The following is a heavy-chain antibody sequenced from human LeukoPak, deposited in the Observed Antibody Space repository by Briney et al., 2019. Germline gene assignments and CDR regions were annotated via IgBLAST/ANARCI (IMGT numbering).Heavy chain of an antibody. V-gene: IGHV1-2*02. CDR1: GYTFTGYY. CDR3: ARDREHYFDY. Sequence: ASVKVSCKTSGYTFTGYYIHWVRQTPGLGLEWMGWINPISGGTNYAQKFQDRVTMTRATSISTAYMELSRLRSDDTAIYYCARDREHYFDYWGQGTLVTVSS. J-gene: IGHJ4*02. D-gene: IGHD1-26*01. CDR2: INPISGGT.